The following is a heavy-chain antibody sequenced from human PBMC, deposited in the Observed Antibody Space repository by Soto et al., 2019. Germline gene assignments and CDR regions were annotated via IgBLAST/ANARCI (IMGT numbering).Heavy chain of an antibody. CDR1: GFTLSSYA. CDR3: ARIGRSNWFDP. V-gene: IGHV2-26*01. J-gene: IGHJ5*02. Sequence: LRLSCAASGFTLSSYAMSWVRQPPGKALEWLAHIFSNDEKSYSTSLKSRLTISKDTSKSQVVLTMTNMDPVDTATYYCARIGRSNWFDPWGQGTLVTVSS. CDR2: IFSNDEK.